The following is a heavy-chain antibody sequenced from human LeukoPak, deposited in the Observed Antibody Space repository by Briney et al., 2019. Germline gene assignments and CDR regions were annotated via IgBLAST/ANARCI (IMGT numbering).Heavy chain of an antibody. D-gene: IGHD3-22*01. Sequence: SETLSLTCTVSGGSISSYYWSWIRQPPGKGLEWIGYIYYSGSTNYNPSLKSRVTISVDTSKNQFSLKLSSVTAADTAVYYCTRILETFTYYDSSGYQYWGQGTLVTVSS. J-gene: IGHJ4*02. CDR1: GGSISSYY. CDR3: TRILETFTYYDSSGYQY. V-gene: IGHV4-59*01. CDR2: IYYSGST.